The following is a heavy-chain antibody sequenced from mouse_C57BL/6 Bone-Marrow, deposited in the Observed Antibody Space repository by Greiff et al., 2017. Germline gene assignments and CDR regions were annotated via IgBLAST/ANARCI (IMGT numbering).Heavy chain of an antibody. CDR1: GFTFSSYG. V-gene: IGHV5-6*02. CDR3: ARRVYGSRFAY. D-gene: IGHD1-1*01. Sequence: EVKVVESGGDLVKPGGSLKLSCAASGFTFSSYGMSWVRQTPDKRLEWVATISIDGSYTYSPDSVKGRFTISRDNAKNTLYLQMSSLKSEDTAMYYCARRVYGSRFAYWGQGTLVTVSA. J-gene: IGHJ3*01. CDR2: ISIDGSYT.